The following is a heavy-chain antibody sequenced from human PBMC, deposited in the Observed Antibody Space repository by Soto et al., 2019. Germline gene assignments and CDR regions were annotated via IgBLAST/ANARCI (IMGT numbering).Heavy chain of an antibody. CDR3: ARGGVGYYDSSGYYFSPYYFDY. Sequence: SETLSLTCAVSGGSISSSNWWSWVRQPPGKGLEWIGEIYHSGSTNYNPSLKSRVTISVDKSKNQFSLKLSSVTAADTAVYYCARGGVGYYDSSGYYFSPYYFDYWGQGTLVTVS. V-gene: IGHV4-4*02. CDR2: IYHSGST. CDR1: GGSISSSNW. D-gene: IGHD3-22*01. J-gene: IGHJ4*02.